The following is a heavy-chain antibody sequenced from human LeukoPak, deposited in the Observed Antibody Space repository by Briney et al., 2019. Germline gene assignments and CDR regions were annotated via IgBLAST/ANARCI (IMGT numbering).Heavy chain of an antibody. CDR1: GYTFTDYY. Sequence: GASVKVSCTASGYTFTDYYIHWVRQAPGQGLEWMGWINPNSGGTKYAQKFQGRVTMTRDTSIGTAYMELSSLRSDDTAVYYCAREGNSYGYSLDFWGQGTLVTVSS. V-gene: IGHV1-2*02. CDR3: AREGNSYGYSLDF. D-gene: IGHD5-18*01. J-gene: IGHJ4*02. CDR2: INPNSGGT.